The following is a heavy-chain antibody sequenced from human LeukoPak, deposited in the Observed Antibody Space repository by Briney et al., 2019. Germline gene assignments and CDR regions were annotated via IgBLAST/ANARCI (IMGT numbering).Heavy chain of an antibody. CDR2: IYHSGST. CDR3: ARGRYYDSGGYDEAFDI. CDR1: GGSISSNNW. Sequence: PSGTLSLTCAVSGGSISSNNWWSWVRQPPGKGLEWIGEIYHSGSTNYNPSLKSRVTISVDKSKNQISLKVTSVTAADTAVYYCARGRYYDSGGYDEAFDIWGQGTAVTVSS. V-gene: IGHV4-4*02. J-gene: IGHJ3*02. D-gene: IGHD3-22*01.